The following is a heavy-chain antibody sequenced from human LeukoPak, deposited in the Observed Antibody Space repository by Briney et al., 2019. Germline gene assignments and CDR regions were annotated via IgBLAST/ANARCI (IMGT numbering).Heavy chain of an antibody. J-gene: IGHJ6*02. CDR3: ARGAAGTTPDYYYFGLDV. CDR2: IYPGDSDT. D-gene: IGHD1-7*01. Sequence: GESLKISCKGSGYRFTDYWIGWVRQMPGKGLEWMGIIYPGDSDTRYSPSFQGQVTISADRSINTAHLQWSSLKASDTAMYYCARGAAGTTPDYYYFGLDVWGQGTTVRVSS. V-gene: IGHV5-51*01. CDR1: GYRFTDYW.